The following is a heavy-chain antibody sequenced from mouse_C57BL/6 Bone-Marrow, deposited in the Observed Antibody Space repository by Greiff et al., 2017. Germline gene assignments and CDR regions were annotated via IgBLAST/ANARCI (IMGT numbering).Heavy chain of an antibody. Sequence: EVQLQQSGPELVKPGASVKIPCKASGYTFTDYNMDWVKQSHGKSLEWIGDINPNNGGTIYNQKFKGKATLTVDKSSSTAYMELRSLTSEDTAVYYCSSLYYYGSSYVGFAYWGQGTLVTVSA. CDR1: GYTFTDYN. CDR2: INPNNGGT. CDR3: SSLYYYGSSYVGFAY. V-gene: IGHV1-18*01. J-gene: IGHJ3*01. D-gene: IGHD1-1*01.